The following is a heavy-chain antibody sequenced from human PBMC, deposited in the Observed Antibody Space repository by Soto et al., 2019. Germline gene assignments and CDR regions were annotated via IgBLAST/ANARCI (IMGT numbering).Heavy chain of an antibody. CDR3: ARDVGPITIFGEALSGYFDF. D-gene: IGHD3-3*01. J-gene: IGHJ4*02. CDR2: IKQDGSER. CDR1: GFSFGTYW. Sequence: LRLSCAVSGFSFGTYWMSWVRQAPGKGLEWLASIKQDGSERYYLDSVKGRFTISRDNAKDSLSLQMNSLRGEDTAFYYCARDVGPITIFGEALSGYFDFWGQGTLVTVSS. V-gene: IGHV3-7*03.